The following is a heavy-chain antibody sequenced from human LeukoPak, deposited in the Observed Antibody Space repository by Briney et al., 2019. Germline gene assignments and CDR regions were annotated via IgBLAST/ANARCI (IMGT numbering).Heavy chain of an antibody. CDR1: GGSISSSSYY. D-gene: IGHD3-10*01. CDR3: ARVYGSGSYYNGYYYYYMDV. Sequence: SETLSLTCTVSGGSISSSSYYWGWVRQPPGKGLEWIGSIYYSGSTYYNPSLKSRVTISVDTSKNQFSLKLSSVTAADTAVYYCARVYGSGSYYNGYYYYYMDVWGKGTTVTISS. CDR2: IYYSGST. J-gene: IGHJ6*03. V-gene: IGHV4-39*01.